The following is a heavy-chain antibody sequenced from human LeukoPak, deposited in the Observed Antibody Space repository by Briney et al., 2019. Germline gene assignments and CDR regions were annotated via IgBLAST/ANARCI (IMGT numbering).Heavy chain of an antibody. Sequence: PGGSLRLSCAASGFTFNNHPMHWVREAPGKGLEYVSAISSDGGSPYYADSVKGRFTISRDNSKNTLYLQMGSLRDEDTAVYYCARADHDCGAYYADFWGQGTLVTVSS. CDR2: ISSDGGSP. CDR3: ARADHDCGAYYADF. CDR1: GFTFNNHP. V-gene: IGHV3-64*02. D-gene: IGHD3-22*01. J-gene: IGHJ4*02.